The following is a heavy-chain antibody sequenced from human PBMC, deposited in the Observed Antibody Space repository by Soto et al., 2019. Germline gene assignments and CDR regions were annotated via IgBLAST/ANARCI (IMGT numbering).Heavy chain of an antibody. D-gene: IGHD2-2*01. J-gene: IGHJ4*02. CDR2: IGSSESNI. Sequence: KPWGSLRLSCTASGFTFIDYYMSWVRQAPVKGPEWISYIGSSESNIYYADSVKGRFTISRDNAKNSVFLQMNSLRADDTAVYYCARYHLDFWGRGTLVTVSS. CDR3: ARYHLDF. CDR1: GFTFIDYY. V-gene: IGHV3-11*01.